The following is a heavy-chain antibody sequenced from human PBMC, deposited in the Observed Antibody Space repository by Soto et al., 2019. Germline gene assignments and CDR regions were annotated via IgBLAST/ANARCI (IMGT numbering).Heavy chain of an antibody. Sequence: QVQLVQSGAEVKKPGSSVKVSCKASGGTFSSYAISWVRQAPGQGLEWMGGIIPIFGTAKYAQKFQGRVTITADESTSTDYMELSSLRSEDTAVYYCARAGVDDYVWGPFDYWGQGTLVTVSS. CDR1: GGTFSSYA. V-gene: IGHV1-69*12. CDR2: IIPIFGTA. D-gene: IGHD3-16*01. J-gene: IGHJ4*02. CDR3: ARAGVDDYVWGPFDY.